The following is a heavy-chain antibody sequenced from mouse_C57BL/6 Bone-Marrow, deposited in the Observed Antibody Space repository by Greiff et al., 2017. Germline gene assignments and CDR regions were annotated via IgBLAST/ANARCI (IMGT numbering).Heavy chain of an antibody. V-gene: IGHV5-17*01. Sequence: EVQVVASGGGLVKPGGSLKLSCAASGFTFSDYGMHWVRQAPEKGLAWVAYISSGSSTIYYADTVKGRFTISRDNAKNTLFLQMTSLRSEDTAMYYCATTVVAYWYFDVWGTGTTVTVAS. CDR3: ATTVVAYWYFDV. J-gene: IGHJ1*03. CDR1: GFTFSDYG. D-gene: IGHD1-1*01. CDR2: ISSGSSTI.